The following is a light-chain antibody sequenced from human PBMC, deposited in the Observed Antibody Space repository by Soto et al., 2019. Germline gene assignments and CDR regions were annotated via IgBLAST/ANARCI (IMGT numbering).Light chain of an antibody. J-gene: IGKJ1*01. CDR3: QQYGSSSWT. CDR1: QSVSSTY. V-gene: IGKV3-20*01. CDR2: GAS. Sequence: ENVLTQSPGTPFLSLGGKAPLSSRARQSVSSTYLAWYQQKFGQAPRLLIYGASSRATGIPDRFSGSGSGTDFTLTISRLEPEDFAVYYCQQYGSSSWTFGQGTKVDIK.